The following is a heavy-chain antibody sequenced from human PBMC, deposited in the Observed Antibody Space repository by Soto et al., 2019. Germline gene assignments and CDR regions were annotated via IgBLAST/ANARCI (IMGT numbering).Heavy chain of an antibody. CDR1: GGSISSGDYY. D-gene: IGHD4-17*01. CDR3: ARDSDYGEPHYFDY. V-gene: IGHV4-30-4*01. Sequence: SETLSLTCTVSGGSISSGDYYWSWIRQPPGKGLEWIGYIYYSGSTYYNPSLKSRVTISVDTSKNQFSLKLSSVTAADTAVYYCARDSDYGEPHYFDYWGQGTLVTVYS. J-gene: IGHJ4*02. CDR2: IYYSGST.